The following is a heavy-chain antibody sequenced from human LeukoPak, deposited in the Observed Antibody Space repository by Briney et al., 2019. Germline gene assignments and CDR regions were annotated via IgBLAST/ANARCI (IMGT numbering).Heavy chain of an antibody. CDR2: ICGSGGSI. D-gene: IGHD2-2*01. Sequence: GGSLRLSCAASGFTLSSHAMNWVRQAPGKALAWVSSICGSGGSIYYADSVKGRFTISRDNSKNMLYLQVKSLRAEDTAVYYCAKCYGLAINDYWGQGTLVTVSS. CDR1: GFTLSSHA. V-gene: IGHV3-23*01. J-gene: IGHJ4*02. CDR3: AKCYGLAINDY.